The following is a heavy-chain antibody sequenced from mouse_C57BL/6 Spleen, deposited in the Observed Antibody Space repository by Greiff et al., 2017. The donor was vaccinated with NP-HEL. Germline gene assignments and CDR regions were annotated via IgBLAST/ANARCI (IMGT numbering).Heavy chain of an antibody. CDR2: IYPGDGDT. J-gene: IGHJ4*01. D-gene: IGHD1-1*01. CDR1: GYAFSSSW. V-gene: IGHV1-82*01. Sequence: QVRLQQSGPELVKPGASVKISCKASGYAFSSSWMNWVKQRPGKGLEWIGRIYPGDGDTNYNGKFKGKATLTADKSSSTAYMQLSSLTSEDSAVYFCARGDTTVERDYWGQGTSVTVSS. CDR3: ARGDTTVERDY.